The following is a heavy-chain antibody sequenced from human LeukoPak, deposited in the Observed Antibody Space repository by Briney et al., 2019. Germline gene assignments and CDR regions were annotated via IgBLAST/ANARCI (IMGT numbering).Heavy chain of an antibody. D-gene: IGHD2-2*02. J-gene: IGHJ5*02. Sequence: ASVKVSCKASGYTFTSYGISWVRQAPGQGLEWMGWISAYNGNTNYAQKLQGRVTMTTDTSTSTAYMELRSLRSDDTAVYYCAREALGYTQSAIAFDPWGREALVTVSS. CDR1: GYTFTSYG. CDR3: AREALGYTQSAIAFDP. V-gene: IGHV1-18*01. CDR2: ISAYNGNT.